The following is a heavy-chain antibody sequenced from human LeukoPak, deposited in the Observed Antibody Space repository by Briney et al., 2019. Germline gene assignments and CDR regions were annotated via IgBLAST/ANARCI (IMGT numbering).Heavy chain of an antibody. CDR2: IKSKTDGGTT. V-gene: IGHV3-15*07. CDR1: GFTFSNAW. CDR3: TTDLGDYYDRSGYNFDY. J-gene: IGHJ4*02. D-gene: IGHD3-22*01. Sequence: GGSLRLSCAASGFTFSNAWMNWVRQAPGKGLEWVGRIKSKTDGGTTDYAAPVKGRFTISRDDSKNTLYLQMNSLKIEDTAVYYCTTDLGDYYDRSGYNFDYWGQGTLVTVSS.